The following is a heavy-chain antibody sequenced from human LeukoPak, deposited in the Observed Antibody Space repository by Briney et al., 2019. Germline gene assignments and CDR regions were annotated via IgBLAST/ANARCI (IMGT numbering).Heavy chain of an antibody. CDR3: ARRSRDCSGGSCYAPFDY. J-gene: IGHJ4*02. Sequence: SVKASCKSSGGSFSSYAISWVRQAPGQGLEWMGGIIPIFGTPNYAQKFQGRVTIITDAPTGTAYMELSSLRSEDTAVYYCARRSRDCSGGSCYAPFDYWGQGTLVTVSS. CDR2: IIPIFGTP. CDR1: GGSFSSYA. D-gene: IGHD2-15*01. V-gene: IGHV1-69*05.